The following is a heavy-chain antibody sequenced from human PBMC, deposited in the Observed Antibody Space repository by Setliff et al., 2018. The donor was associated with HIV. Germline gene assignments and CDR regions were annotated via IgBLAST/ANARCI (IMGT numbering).Heavy chain of an antibody. CDR1: GGSINNGPFY. CDR3: ARGNCDGGACFSGYHFDF. V-gene: IGHV4-61*02. D-gene: IGHD2-21*02. Sequence: SETLSLTCSVSGGSINNGPFYWSWIRQSAGKGLEWIGRIYTSGSTFYNPSLKSRITISLDTSKNHVSLLLSSVTAADTAVYYCARGNCDGGACFSGYHFDFWGQGKLVTVSS. CDR2: IYTSGST. J-gene: IGHJ4*02.